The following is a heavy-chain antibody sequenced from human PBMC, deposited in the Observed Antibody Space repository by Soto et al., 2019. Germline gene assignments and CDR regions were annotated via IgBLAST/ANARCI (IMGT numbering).Heavy chain of an antibody. CDR2: IWYDGSNK. J-gene: IGHJ1*01. CDR1: GFTFSSYG. CDR3: ARGDYGDYVLTLRH. D-gene: IGHD4-17*01. Sequence: PVGSLRLSCAASGFTFSSYGMHWVRQAPGKGLEWVAVIWYDGSNKYYADSVKGRFTISRDNSKNTLYLQMNSLRAEDTAVYYCARGDYGDYVLTLRHWGQGTLVTVSS. V-gene: IGHV3-33*01.